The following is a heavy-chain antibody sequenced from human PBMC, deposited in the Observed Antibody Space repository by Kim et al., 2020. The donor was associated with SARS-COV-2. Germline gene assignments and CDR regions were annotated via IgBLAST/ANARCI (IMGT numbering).Heavy chain of an antibody. CDR3: ARQAPRLLWFGALGDF. J-gene: IGHJ4*01. CDR1: GASIKNSDSY. D-gene: IGHD3-10*01. Sequence: SETLSLTCSVSGASIKNSDSYWGWIRQSPGKGLEWIGSFSYSGTTYYNLSLKSRVTISVDTSNNHLSLTMRSATAADTALYYCARQAPRLLWFGALGDF. V-gene: IGHV4-39*01. CDR2: FSYSGTT.